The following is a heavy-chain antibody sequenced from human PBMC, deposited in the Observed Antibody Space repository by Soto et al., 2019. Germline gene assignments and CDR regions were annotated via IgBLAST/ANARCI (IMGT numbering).Heavy chain of an antibody. CDR2: IQSGGTT. D-gene: IGHD2-15*01. J-gene: IGHJ6*04. CDR1: GFTVSSKY. Sequence: PGGSLRLSCAASGFTVSSKYMTWVRQAPGKGLEWVSLIQSGGTTYYADSVKGRFTISRDTSENTLHLQMDSLRVEDTAVYYCARDDVLCDGGRCYGIPLVVWGKGITVTVSS. CDR3: ARDDVLCDGGRCYGIPLVV. V-gene: IGHV3-66*01.